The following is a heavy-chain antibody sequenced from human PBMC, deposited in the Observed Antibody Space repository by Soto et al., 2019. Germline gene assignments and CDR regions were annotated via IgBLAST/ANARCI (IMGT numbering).Heavy chain of an antibody. J-gene: IGHJ6*02. CDR2: IKRKSEGGTT. D-gene: IGHD2-21*02. Sequence: AGSLRLSCAASGLTLSNAWMNWVREAPGKGLEWVGRIKRKSEGGTTDYAAPVKGRFTISRDDSKNTLYLQMNSLKTEDTAVYYCTADQVVTSDYAMDVWGQGTTVTVSS. CDR1: GLTLSNAW. CDR3: TADQVVTSDYAMDV. V-gene: IGHV3-15*07.